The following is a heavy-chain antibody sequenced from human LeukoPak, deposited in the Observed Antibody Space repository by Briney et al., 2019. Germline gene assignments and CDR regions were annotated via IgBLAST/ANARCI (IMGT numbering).Heavy chain of an antibody. V-gene: IGHV3-74*01. CDR3: ARELSYYYGSGSYNGNWFDP. Sequence: GGSLRLSCAASGFTFSIYWMHWVRQAPGKGPVWVSRINSDGSSTSYADSVKGRFTISRDNAKNTLYLQMNSLRAEDTAVYYCARELSYYYGSGSYNGNWFDPWGQGTLVTVSS. CDR2: INSDGSST. CDR1: GFTFSIYW. J-gene: IGHJ5*02. D-gene: IGHD3-10*01.